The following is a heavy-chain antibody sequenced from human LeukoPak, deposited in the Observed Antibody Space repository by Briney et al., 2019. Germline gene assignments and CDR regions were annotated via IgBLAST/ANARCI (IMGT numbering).Heavy chain of an antibody. CDR2: IRYDGTNE. V-gene: IGHV3-30*02. J-gene: IGHJ4*02. Sequence: PGGSLRLSCAASGFTFNNYGMYWVRQTPGKGLEWVASIRYDGTNEYYADSVKGRFTISRDNSKNTLYLQMNSLRAEDTAVYYCARWDSGIAVAGYFDYWGQGTLVTVSS. CDR1: GFTFNNYG. CDR3: ARWDSGIAVAGYFDY. D-gene: IGHD6-19*01.